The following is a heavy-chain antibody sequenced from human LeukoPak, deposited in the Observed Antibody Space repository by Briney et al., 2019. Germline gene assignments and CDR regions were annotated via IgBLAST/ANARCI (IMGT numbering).Heavy chain of an antibody. Sequence: GGSLRLSCVASGLPIADFAMHWARQAPGKGLEWVSLISGDGVSTFYADSVKGRFSISRDNSKNSLYLEMNSLRTEDAAMYYCAKESGKFDYWGQGTLVAVSS. CDR3: AKESGKFDY. CDR1: GLPIADFA. V-gene: IGHV3-43*02. J-gene: IGHJ4*02. CDR2: ISGDGVST.